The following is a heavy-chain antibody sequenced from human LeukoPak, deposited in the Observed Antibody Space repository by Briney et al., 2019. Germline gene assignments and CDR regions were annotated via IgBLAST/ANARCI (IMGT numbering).Heavy chain of an antibody. CDR1: GFTFSSYA. D-gene: IGHD3-9*01. Sequence: GGSLRLSCAASGFTFSSYAMSWVRQAPGKGLEWVSAVSGSGGSTYYADSVKGRFTISRDNSKNTLYLQMNSLRAEDTAVYYCAKDHDILTGPDYWGQGTLVTVSS. V-gene: IGHV3-23*01. J-gene: IGHJ4*02. CDR2: VSGSGGST. CDR3: AKDHDILTGPDY.